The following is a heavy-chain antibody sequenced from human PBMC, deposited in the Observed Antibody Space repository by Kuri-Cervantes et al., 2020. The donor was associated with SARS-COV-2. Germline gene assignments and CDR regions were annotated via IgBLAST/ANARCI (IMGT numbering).Heavy chain of an antibody. CDR1: GGSISGYY. CDR2: IYYSENT. V-gene: IGHV4-59*01. CDR3: ARGGSVSTASLL. Sequence: GSLRLSCTVSGGSISGYYWTWIRQPPGKGLEWIGNIYYSENTKYNPSLKSRVTISIDTSKNQFSLNLSSVTATDTAVYYCARGGSVSTASLLWGHGTLVTVSS. D-gene: IGHD3-10*01. J-gene: IGHJ4*01.